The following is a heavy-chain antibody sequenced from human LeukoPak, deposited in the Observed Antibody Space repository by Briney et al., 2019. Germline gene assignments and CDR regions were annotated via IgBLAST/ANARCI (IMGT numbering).Heavy chain of an antibody. D-gene: IGHD6-6*01. Sequence: ASVKVSCKASGYTFTGYYMHWVRQALGQGLEWMGWINPNSGGTNYAQKFQGRVTMSRDTSISTAYMELSRLRSDDTAIYYCARVDEYSTSSDLFDYWGQGTLVTVSS. CDR2: INPNSGGT. V-gene: IGHV1-2*02. J-gene: IGHJ4*02. CDR1: GYTFTGYY. CDR3: ARVDEYSTSSDLFDY.